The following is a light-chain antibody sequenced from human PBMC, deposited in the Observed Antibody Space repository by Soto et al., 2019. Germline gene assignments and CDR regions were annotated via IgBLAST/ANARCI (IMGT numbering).Light chain of an antibody. V-gene: IGKV3-11*01. CDR2: DAA. Sequence: EIVLTQSPATLSLSPGERATLSCRASQSVSSYLAWYQQKPGQAPRRLIYDAANRATGIPARFSGSGSGTDFTLTISSLEPEDFAVYYCQKRSNWPPITFGQGTRLEIK. J-gene: IGKJ5*01. CDR3: QKRSNWPPIT. CDR1: QSVSSY.